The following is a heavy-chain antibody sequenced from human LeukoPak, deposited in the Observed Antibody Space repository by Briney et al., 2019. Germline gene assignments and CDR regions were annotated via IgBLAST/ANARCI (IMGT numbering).Heavy chain of an antibody. Sequence: GASVKVSCKASGYTFTGYYMHWVRQAPGQGLEWMGWMNPNSGNSGYAQKFQGRVTVTRNTSITTAYMELSSLRSEDTAVYYCARGPYAQQLVRSPDFDYWGQGTLVTVSS. J-gene: IGHJ4*02. CDR3: ARGPYAQQLVRSPDFDY. D-gene: IGHD6-13*01. V-gene: IGHV1-8*03. CDR1: GYTFTGYY. CDR2: MNPNSGNS.